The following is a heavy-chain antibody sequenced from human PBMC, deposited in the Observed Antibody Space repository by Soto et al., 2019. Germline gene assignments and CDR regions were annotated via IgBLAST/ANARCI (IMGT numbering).Heavy chain of an antibody. CDR1: GLTFSSYA. CDR3: ARGPRYCSGYSCDYYMDV. D-gene: IGHD2-15*01. J-gene: IGHJ6*03. CDR2: ISGSAATT. V-gene: IGHV3-23*01. Sequence: EVQLLESGGGLVQPGGSLRLSCAASGLTFSSYAMSWVRQAPGKGLEWVSAISGSAATTFYADSVKGRFTVSRDNSKNTLYLQMNSLRAEDTAVYYCARGPRYCSGYSCDYYMDVWGKGTTVTVSS.